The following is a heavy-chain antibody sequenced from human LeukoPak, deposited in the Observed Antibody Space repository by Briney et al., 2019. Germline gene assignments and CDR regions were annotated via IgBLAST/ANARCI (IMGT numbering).Heavy chain of an antibody. CDR1: GYTFTSYN. CDR3: ARGPVEAVFGVSTED. J-gene: IGHJ6*02. Sequence: GASVKVSCKASGYTFTSYNINRVRQAIGQGLEWMGWMNPNSGNTGYAQKFQGRVSMTRDTSISTAYMELSSLRSEDTAVYYCARGPVEAVFGVSTEDWGQGTTVTVSS. CDR2: MNPNSGNT. D-gene: IGHD3-10*02. V-gene: IGHV1-8*01.